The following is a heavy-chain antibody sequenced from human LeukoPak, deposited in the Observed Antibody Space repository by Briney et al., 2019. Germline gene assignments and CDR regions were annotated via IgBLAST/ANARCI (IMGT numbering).Heavy chain of an antibody. CDR3: ARGEVWASNAFDI. CDR1: GGSISSGDYY. CDR2: IYYSGST. V-gene: IGHV4-30-4*08. D-gene: IGHD3-16*01. Sequence: PSQTLSLTCTVSGGSISSGDYYWSWIRQPPGKGLEWIGYIYYSGSTYYNPSLKSRVTISVDTSKNQFSLKLSSVTAADTAVYYCARGEVWASNAFDIWGQGTMVTVSS. J-gene: IGHJ3*02.